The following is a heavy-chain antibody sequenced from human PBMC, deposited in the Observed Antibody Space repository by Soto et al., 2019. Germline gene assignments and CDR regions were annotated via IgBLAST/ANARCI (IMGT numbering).Heavy chain of an antibody. J-gene: IGHJ4*02. CDR1: GYTFTSYG. CDR3: ARGRYGDY. V-gene: IGHV1-18*01. Sequence: QVHLVQSGAEVKKPGASVQVSCKASGYTFTSYGITWVRQAPGQGLEWMGWISAHNGNPDYAQKLQGRVIVNRDTSPSTAYMELRSLRSDDTAVYYCARGRYGDYWGQGALVTVSS. D-gene: IGHD1-1*01. CDR2: ISAHNGNP.